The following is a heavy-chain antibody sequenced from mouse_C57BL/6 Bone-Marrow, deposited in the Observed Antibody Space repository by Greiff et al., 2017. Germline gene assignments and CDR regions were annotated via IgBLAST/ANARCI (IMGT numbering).Heavy chain of an antibody. CDR1: GFNIKDDY. Sequence: VQLQQSGAELVRPGASVKLSCTASGFNIKDDYMHWVKQRPEQGLAWIGWIDPENGDTEYASKFQGKATITADTSSNTAYPQLSNLTSEDTAVYYCTLCDDWYFDVWGTGTTVTVSS. CDR3: TLCDDWYFDV. J-gene: IGHJ1*03. V-gene: IGHV14-4*01. CDR2: IDPENGDT.